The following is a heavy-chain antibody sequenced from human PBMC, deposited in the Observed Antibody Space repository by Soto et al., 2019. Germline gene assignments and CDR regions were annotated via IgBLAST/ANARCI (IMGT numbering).Heavy chain of an antibody. CDR3: ARGEKPYCSGGSCYTNFDY. D-gene: IGHD2-15*01. CDR1: GYTFTSYD. Sequence: ASVKVSCKASGYTFTSYDINWVRQATGQGLEWMGWMNPNSGNTGYAQKFQGRVTMTRNTSISTAYMELSSLRSEDTAVYYCARGEKPYCSGGSCYTNFDYWGQGTLVTVSS. J-gene: IGHJ4*02. V-gene: IGHV1-8*01. CDR2: MNPNSGNT.